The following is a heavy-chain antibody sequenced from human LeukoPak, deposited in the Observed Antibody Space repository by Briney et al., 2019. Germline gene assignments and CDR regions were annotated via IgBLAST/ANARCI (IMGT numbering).Heavy chain of an antibody. V-gene: IGHV4-59*01. CDR1: GGSISSYY. J-gene: IGHJ5*02. CDR2: IYYSGST. D-gene: IGHD5-18*01. Sequence: PSETLSLTCTVSGGSISSYYWSWIRQPPGKGLEWIGYIYYSGSTNYNPSLKSRVTISVDTSKNQFSLKLSSVTAADTAVYYWASEDTAMAFNWSDTWGQGTLVTVSS. CDR3: ASEDTAMAFNWSDT.